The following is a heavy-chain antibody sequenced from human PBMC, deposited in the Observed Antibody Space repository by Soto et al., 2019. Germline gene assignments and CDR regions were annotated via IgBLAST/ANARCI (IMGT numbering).Heavy chain of an antibody. CDR1: GFTFSDHF. J-gene: IGHJ4*02. D-gene: IGHD2-8*01. V-gene: IGHV3-72*01. CDR3: ARLMCTSFDL. Sequence: EVQLVESGGGLVQPGGSLRLSCAASGFTFSDHFMDWVRQAPGKGLEWVGRARNKVYSYTTAYAASVKGRFTISRDDSKNSLYLEMNSLKTEDTAVYFCARLMCTSFDLWGQGTLVTVSS. CDR2: ARNKVYSYTT.